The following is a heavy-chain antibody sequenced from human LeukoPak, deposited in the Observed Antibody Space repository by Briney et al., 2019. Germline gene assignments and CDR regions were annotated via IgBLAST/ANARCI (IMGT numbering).Heavy chain of an antibody. CDR1: GFTFSNYA. J-gene: IGHJ4*02. V-gene: IGHV3-23*01. CDR2: IGGGGSPT. Sequence: PGGSLRLSCAASGFTFSNYAISWVRQAPGKGLEWVSAIGGGGSPTYYADSVKGRFTISRDNSKNTLYLQMNSLRAEDTAIYYCAKDHITVPGFYFDSWGQGTLVTVSS. CDR3: AKDHITVPGFYFDS. D-gene: IGHD6-19*01.